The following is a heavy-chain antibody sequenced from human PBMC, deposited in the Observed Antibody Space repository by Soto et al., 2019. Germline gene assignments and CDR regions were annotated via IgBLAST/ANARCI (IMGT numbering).Heavy chain of an antibody. CDR1: GGSISSSSYY. J-gene: IGHJ3*02. V-gene: IGHV4-39*01. CDR3: ARHKSLSLSDTFDI. D-gene: IGHD5-18*01. CDR2: IYYSGST. Sequence: KPSETLSLTCTVSGGSISSSSYYWGWIRQPPGKGLEWIGSIYYSGSTYYNPSLKSRVTISVDTSKNQFSLKLSSVTAADTAVYYCARHKSLSLSDTFDIWGQGTMVTVSS.